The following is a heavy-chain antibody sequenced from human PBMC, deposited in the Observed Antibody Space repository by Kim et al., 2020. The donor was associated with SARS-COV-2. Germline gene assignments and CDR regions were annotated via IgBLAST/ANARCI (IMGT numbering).Heavy chain of an antibody. J-gene: IGHJ4*02. V-gene: IGHV5-51*01. Sequence: GESLKISCKGSGYSFTSYWIGWVRQMPGKGLEWMGIIYPGDSDTRYSPSFQGQVTISADKSISTAYLQWSSLKASDTAMYYCARPIAAAGKGGAYFDYWGQGTLVTVSS. CDR2: IYPGDSDT. D-gene: IGHD6-13*01. CDR1: GYSFTSYW. CDR3: ARPIAAAGKGGAYFDY.